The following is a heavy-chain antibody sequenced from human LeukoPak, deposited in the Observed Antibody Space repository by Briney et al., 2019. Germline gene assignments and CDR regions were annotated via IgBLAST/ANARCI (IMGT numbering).Heavy chain of an antibody. CDR2: ISYDGSNK. Sequence: RSLRLSCAASGFTFSSYAMHWVRQAPGKGLEWVAVISYDGSNKYYADSVKGRFTISRDNSKNTLYLQMNSLRAEDTAVYYCATGIAVAGPLDYWGQGTLVTVSS. CDR1: GFTFSSYA. J-gene: IGHJ4*02. D-gene: IGHD6-19*01. CDR3: ATGIAVAGPLDY. V-gene: IGHV3-30-3*01.